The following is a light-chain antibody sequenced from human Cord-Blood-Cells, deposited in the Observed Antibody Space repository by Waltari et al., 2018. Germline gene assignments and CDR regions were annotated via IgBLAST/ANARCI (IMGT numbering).Light chain of an antibody. V-gene: IGLV2-23*01. Sequence: QSALTQPASVSGSPGQSITISCTGTRSDVGSYNLVSWYQQPPGKAPNLMIYEGSKRPSGVSKRFSGSKSGNTASLTISGLQAEDEADYYCCSYAGSSTYVFGTGTKVTVL. CDR1: RSDVGSYNL. CDR3: CSYAGSSTYV. J-gene: IGLJ1*01. CDR2: EGS.